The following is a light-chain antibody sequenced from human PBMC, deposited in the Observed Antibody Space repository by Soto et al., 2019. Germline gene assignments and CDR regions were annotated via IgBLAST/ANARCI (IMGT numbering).Light chain of an antibody. CDR2: DAS. V-gene: IGKV1-5*01. CDR3: QPSKSSKT. Sequence: DIQMTQSPSTLSASVGDRVTITCRAGQSINRALAWYQQKPGKAPKVLIYDASSLESGAPYRFSGSGSGTEFTLTISSLHPDYFAPYSCQPSKSSKTFVQGTXVDSK. J-gene: IGKJ1*01. CDR1: QSINRA.